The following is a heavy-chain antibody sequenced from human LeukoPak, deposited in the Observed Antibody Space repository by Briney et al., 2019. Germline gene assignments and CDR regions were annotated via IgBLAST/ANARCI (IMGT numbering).Heavy chain of an antibody. Sequence: SETLSLTCAVYSGSFSGYYWSWIRQPPGKGLEWIGEINHSGSTNYNPSLKSRVTISVDTSKNQFSLKLSSVTAADTAVYYCARFVPDRTYSSRWYSNYWGQGTLVTVSS. CDR3: ARFVPDRTYSSRWYSNY. CDR1: SGSFSGYY. D-gene: IGHD6-13*01. J-gene: IGHJ4*02. V-gene: IGHV4-34*01. CDR2: INHSGST.